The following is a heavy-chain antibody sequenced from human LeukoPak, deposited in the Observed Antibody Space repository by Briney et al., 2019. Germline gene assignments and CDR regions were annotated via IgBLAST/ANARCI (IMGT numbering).Heavy chain of an antibody. Sequence: GESLKISCKGSGYSFTTYWIAWVRQMPGKGLEWMGIIYPGDSDTRYSPSFQGQVTISADKSVNTAYLQWSSLKASDTAMYYCARPNITSYYDSRGYDAFDVWGQGTMVTVYS. CDR1: GYSFTTYW. D-gene: IGHD3-22*01. J-gene: IGHJ3*01. V-gene: IGHV5-51*01. CDR2: IYPGDSDT. CDR3: ARPNITSYYDSRGYDAFDV.